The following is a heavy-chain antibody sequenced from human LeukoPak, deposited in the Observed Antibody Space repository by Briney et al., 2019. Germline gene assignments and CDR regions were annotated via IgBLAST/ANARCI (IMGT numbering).Heavy chain of an antibody. J-gene: IGHJ4*02. CDR2: ISGSGGRT. CDR3: ARAGGSYYY. CDR1: GFTFSSYA. D-gene: IGHD1-26*01. Sequence: GGSLRLSCAASGFTFSSYAMNWVRQAPGKGLEWVSDISGSGGRTYYADSVKGRFTISRDNAKNSLYLQMNSLRAEDTAVYYCARAGGSYYYWGQGTLVTVSS. V-gene: IGHV3-23*01.